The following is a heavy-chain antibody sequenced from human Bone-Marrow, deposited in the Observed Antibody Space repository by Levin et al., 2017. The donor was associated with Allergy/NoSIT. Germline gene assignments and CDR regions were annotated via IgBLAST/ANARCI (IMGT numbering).Heavy chain of an antibody. CDR3: SRSLFNYDSGTSYPYYYGMDV. D-gene: IGHD3-10*01. J-gene: IGHJ6*02. V-gene: IGHV3-49*04. Sequence: GESLKISCPGSGFTFSDYAVTWVRQAPGKGLEWVGFIRTKAYGATREYAASVKGRITISRDDNKDIAYLQMNSLKSEDTAVYYCSRSLFNYDSGTSYPYYYGMDVWGQGTTVTVSS. CDR2: IRTKAYGATR. CDR1: GFTFSDYA.